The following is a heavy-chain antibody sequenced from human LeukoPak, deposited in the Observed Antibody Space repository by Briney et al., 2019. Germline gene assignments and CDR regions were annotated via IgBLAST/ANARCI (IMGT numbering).Heavy chain of an antibody. CDR3: ASGYSYGNNWFDP. CDR2: IISIFETA. V-gene: IGHV1-69*06. Sequence: ASVKVSCKASGGTFSSYAINWVRQAPGQGLEWMGGIISIFETADYAQKFQGRVTITADKSTSTAYMELSSLRSEDTAVYYRASGYSYGNNWFDPWGQGTLVTVSS. D-gene: IGHD5-18*01. J-gene: IGHJ5*02. CDR1: GGTFSSYA.